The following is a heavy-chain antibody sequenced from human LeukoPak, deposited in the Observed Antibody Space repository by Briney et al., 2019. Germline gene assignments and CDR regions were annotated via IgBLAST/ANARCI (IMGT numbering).Heavy chain of an antibody. CDR3: AKVGYCTNNCFRTHDY. Sequence: GGSLRLSCVASGFSFSDSVMSWVRQAPGKGLEWASAISGDAGVTYYAASVKGRFTISRDNSKNAVYLQMNSLRAEDTATYCAKVGYCTNNCFRTHDYWGQGALVTVPS. V-gene: IGHV3-23*01. CDR2: ISGDAGVT. CDR1: GFSFSDSV. D-gene: IGHD2-8*01. J-gene: IGHJ4*02.